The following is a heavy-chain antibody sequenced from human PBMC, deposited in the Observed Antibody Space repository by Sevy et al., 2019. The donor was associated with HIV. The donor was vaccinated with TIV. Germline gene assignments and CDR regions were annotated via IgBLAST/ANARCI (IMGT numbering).Heavy chain of an antibody. Sequence: ASVKVSCKASGYTFTSFGISWVRQAPGQGLEWVGWISVYNGKINYAQNFQGRVTMTTDTSTRTAYMELKSLRSDDTAVYYCARRGACDFDSGGFLSPWGQGTLVTVSS. J-gene: IGHJ5*02. CDR3: ARRGACDFDSGGFLSP. D-gene: IGHD3-22*01. CDR1: GYTFTSFG. CDR2: ISVYNGKI. V-gene: IGHV1-18*01.